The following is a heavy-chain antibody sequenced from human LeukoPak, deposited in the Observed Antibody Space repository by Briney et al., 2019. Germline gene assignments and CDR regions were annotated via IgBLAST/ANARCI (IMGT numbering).Heavy chain of an antibody. CDR2: IIPIFGTA. D-gene: IGHD6-13*01. CDR1: GGTFSSYA. Sequence: SVKVSCKASGGTFSSYAISWVRQAPGQGLEWMGGIIPIFGTANYAQKFQGRVTMTRNTSINTAYMELSSLRFEDTAVYYCARGGYSSSWAYGLDVWGQGTTVTVSS. J-gene: IGHJ6*02. CDR3: ARGGYSSSWAYGLDV. V-gene: IGHV1-69*05.